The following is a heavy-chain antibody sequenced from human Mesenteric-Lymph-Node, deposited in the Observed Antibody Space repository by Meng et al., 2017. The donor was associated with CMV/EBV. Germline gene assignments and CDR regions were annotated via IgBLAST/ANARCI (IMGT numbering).Heavy chain of an antibody. CDR1: DVSISSTTYY. Sequence: SETLSLTCTVSDVSISSTTYYWGWIRQPPGKGLEWIGNIYYSGSTYYSPSLKSRITISVDTSKNQFSLKLRSVTAADTAVYYCARVYNWFDPWGQGTLVTVSS. J-gene: IGHJ5*02. V-gene: IGHV4-39*07. CDR3: ARVYNWFDP. CDR2: IYYSGST.